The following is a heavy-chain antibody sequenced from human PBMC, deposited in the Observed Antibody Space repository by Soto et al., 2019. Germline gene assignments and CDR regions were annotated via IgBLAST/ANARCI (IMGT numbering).Heavy chain of an antibody. J-gene: IGHJ4*02. CDR2: MSYDGSNK. Sequence: QVQLVESGGGVVQPGRSLRLSCAASGFTFSSYAMHWVRQAPGKGLEWVAVMSYDGSNKYYADSVKGRFTISRDNSKNTLYLQINRLRAEDTAVYYCARDKSPYSSGWHNRHFDYWGQGTLVTVSS. V-gene: IGHV3-30-3*01. CDR3: ARDKSPYSSGWHNRHFDY. D-gene: IGHD6-19*01. CDR1: GFTFSSYA.